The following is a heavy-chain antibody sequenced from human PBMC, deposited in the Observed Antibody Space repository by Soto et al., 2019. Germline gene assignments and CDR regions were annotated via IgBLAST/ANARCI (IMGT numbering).Heavy chain of an antibody. V-gene: IGHV3-30-3*01. D-gene: IGHD6-19*01. J-gene: IGHJ3*02. CDR1: GFTFSSYA. CDR3: ARDLHSSGWELKNGFDI. Sequence: GWSLRLSCAASGFTFSSYAMHWVRQAPGKGLEWVAVISYDGSNKYYADSVKGRFTISRDNSKNTLYLQMNSLRAEDTAVYYCARDLHSSGWELKNGFDIWGQGTMVTVSS. CDR2: ISYDGSNK.